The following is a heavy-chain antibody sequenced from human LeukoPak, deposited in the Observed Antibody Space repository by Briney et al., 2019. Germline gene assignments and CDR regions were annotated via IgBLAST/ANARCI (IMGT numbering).Heavy chain of an antibody. J-gene: IGHJ5*02. D-gene: IGHD2-15*01. CDR1: GVSMNDYY. CDR3: ARDVQSSGGYNWFDP. CDR2: VYTSGTT. V-gene: IGHV4-4*07. Sequence: SSETLSLTCTVSGVSMNDYYWSWIRQPAGKGLEWIGFVYTSGTTNYNPSLKSRVTMSIDTSKSQISLKLISVTAAGTAVYYCARDVQSSGGYNWFDPWGQGTQVLVSS.